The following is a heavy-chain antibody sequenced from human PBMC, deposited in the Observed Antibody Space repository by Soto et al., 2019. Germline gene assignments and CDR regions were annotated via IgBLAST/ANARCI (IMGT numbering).Heavy chain of an antibody. V-gene: IGHV4-31*03. CDR2: IYYSGST. J-gene: IGHJ5*02. CDR1: GGSISSGGYY. D-gene: IGHD2-15*01. CDR3: ARGYCSGGSCGGAPSWFDP. Sequence: PSETLSLTCTVSGGSISSGGYYWSWIRQHPGKGLEWIGYIYYSGSTYYNPSLKSRVTISVDTSKNQFSLKLSSVTAADTAAYYCARGYCSGGSCGGAPSWFDPWGQGTLVTVSS.